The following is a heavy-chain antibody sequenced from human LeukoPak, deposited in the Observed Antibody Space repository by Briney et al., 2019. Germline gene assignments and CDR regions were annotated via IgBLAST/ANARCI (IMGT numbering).Heavy chain of an antibody. Sequence: ASVKVSCKASGYTFTSYYTHWVRQAPGQGLEWMGVIIPSGGSTIYAQKFQGRVTMTRDTSTSTVYMELSSLRSEDTAVYYCARELYPYSSDYDYWGQGTLVTVSS. CDR2: IIPSGGST. V-gene: IGHV1-46*01. CDR3: ARELYPYSSDYDY. J-gene: IGHJ4*02. D-gene: IGHD6-19*01. CDR1: GYTFTSYY.